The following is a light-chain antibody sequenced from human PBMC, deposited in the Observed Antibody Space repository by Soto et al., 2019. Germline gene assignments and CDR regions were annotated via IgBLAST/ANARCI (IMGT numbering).Light chain of an antibody. CDR3: LQYDKWPPRLS. CDR2: GAS. J-gene: IGKJ4*01. Sequence: VMTQPPDTLSVSPGDGATLSCRASQNIGTDLAWYQHKPGQPPRLLIYGASTRATGVPPKFSGSGSGTEFTLTISSLQPEDLAVYYCLQYDKWPPRLSFGGGTKVEI. V-gene: IGKV3-15*01. CDR1: QNIGTD.